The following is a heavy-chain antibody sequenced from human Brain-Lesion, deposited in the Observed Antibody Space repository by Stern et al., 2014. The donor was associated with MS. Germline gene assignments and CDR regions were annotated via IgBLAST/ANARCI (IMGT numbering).Heavy chain of an antibody. CDR2: IFNSGST. V-gene: IGHV4-61*02. CDR1: GGSISSGGYY. D-gene: IGHD2-2*01. CDR3: ARGRVVPGFQYYATDV. J-gene: IGHJ6*02. Sequence: QLQLQESGPGLVKPSQTLSLSCTVSGGSISSGGYYWSWIRQPAGKGLEWIGRIFNSGSTSYNPSLKSRVTISNNTSKNQFSLRLNSMTAADTAVYYCARGRVVPGFQYYATDVWGQGTTVIVSS.